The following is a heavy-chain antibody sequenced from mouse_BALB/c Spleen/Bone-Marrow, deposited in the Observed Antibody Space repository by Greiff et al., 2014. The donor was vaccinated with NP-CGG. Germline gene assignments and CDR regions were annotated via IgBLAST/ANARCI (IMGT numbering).Heavy chain of an antibody. Sequence: SGAERVKPGTSVTLSCRASGYNFTSYWVNWVKLRPGQGLEWIGDIYPVSASTNYNEKFRSKATLTVDTSSSTAYMQLSNLASDDSALYYCASGVYYAMDYWGQGTSVTVSS. CDR2: IYPVSAST. CDR1: GYNFTSYW. V-gene: IGHV1-55*01. J-gene: IGHJ4*01. CDR3: ASGVYYAMDY.